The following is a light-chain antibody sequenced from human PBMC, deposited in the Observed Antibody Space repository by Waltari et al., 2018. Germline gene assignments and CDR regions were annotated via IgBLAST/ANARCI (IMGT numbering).Light chain of an antibody. CDR3: MFWPSNVWV. J-gene: IGLJ3*02. CDR2: YKSDSEK. CDR1: SDIHVDDFN. V-gene: IGLV5-37*01. Sequence: QPVLTQPPSSSASPGESARLTCPLPSDIHVDDFNIYWYQQKPGSPPRFLLYYKSDSEKAQGSGVPSRFSGSKDASANAGILLISGLQSEDEADYYCMFWPSNVWVFGGGTKLTVL.